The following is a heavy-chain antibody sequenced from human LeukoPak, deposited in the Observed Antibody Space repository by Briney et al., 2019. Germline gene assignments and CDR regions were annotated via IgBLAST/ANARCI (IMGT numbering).Heavy chain of an antibody. D-gene: IGHD3-22*01. CDR2: INPNSGGT. J-gene: IGHJ4*02. V-gene: IGHV1-2*02. CDR1: GYTFTGYY. Sequence: GASVKVSCKASGYTFTGYYMHWVRQAPGQGLEWMGWINPNSGGTSYAQKFQGRVTMTRDTSISTAYMELCRLRSDDTAVYYCARGGYDSSGYVGGFDYWGQGTLVTVSS. CDR3: ARGGYDSSGYVGGFDY.